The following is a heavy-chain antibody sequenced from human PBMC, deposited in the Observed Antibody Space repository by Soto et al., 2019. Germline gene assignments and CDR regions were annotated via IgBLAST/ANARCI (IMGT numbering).Heavy chain of an antibody. CDR3: ARGDGDHYDVNGYLGRH. Sequence: PGGSLRLSCAASGFTFSSYWMHWVRQAPGKGLVWVSRIKSDGSGTYYADSVEGRFTISRDNAQNTLYLQMNSLRDEDTAVYYCARGDGDHYDVNGYLGRHWGQGTMVTVSS. V-gene: IGHV3-74*01. J-gene: IGHJ4*02. CDR1: GFTFSSYW. D-gene: IGHD3-22*01. CDR2: IKSDGSGT.